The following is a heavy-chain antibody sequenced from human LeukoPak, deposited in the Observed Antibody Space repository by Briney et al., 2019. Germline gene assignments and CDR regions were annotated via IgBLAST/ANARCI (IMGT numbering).Heavy chain of an antibody. J-gene: IGHJ4*02. V-gene: IGHV1-24*01. Sequence: ASVKVSGKVSGYTLTEISMHWVRQAPGKGLEWMGGFDPEDGERIYAQKFQGRVTMTEDTSTDTAYMELSSLRSEDTAVYYCATATPMVRGVERFDYWGQGTLVTVSS. CDR2: FDPEDGER. CDR1: GYTLTEIS. D-gene: IGHD3-10*01. CDR3: ATATPMVRGVERFDY.